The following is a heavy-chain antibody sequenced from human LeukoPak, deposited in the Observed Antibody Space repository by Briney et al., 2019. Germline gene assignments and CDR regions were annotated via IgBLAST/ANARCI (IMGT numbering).Heavy chain of an antibody. CDR2: ISGNGDIT. CDR1: GFTFSHYA. D-gene: IGHD3-16*01. Sequence: GGSLRLSCAASGFTFSHYAMSWVRQAPGKGLEWVSAISGNGDITYYTDSVKGRFTISRDNSKNTLYLQMNSLRAEDTAVYYCAKVTGGDMITYGGLDYWGQGTLVTVSS. CDR3: AKVTGGDMITYGGLDY. J-gene: IGHJ4*02. V-gene: IGHV3-23*01.